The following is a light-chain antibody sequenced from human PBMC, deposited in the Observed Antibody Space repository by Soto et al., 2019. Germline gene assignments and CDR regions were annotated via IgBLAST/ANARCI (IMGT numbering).Light chain of an antibody. CDR3: MQSTQLPPT. J-gene: IGKJ5*01. CDR1: QSLLHITGETF. V-gene: IGKV2D-29*02. Sequence: VVMTQPPLSLSVAPGQPASISCKSSQSLLHITGETFLFWYLQKPGQSPQLLIYEVSTRVSGVPDRFSGIGPGTDFTLEISRVETDDVGIYYCMQSTQLPPTFGQGTRLEIK. CDR2: EVS.